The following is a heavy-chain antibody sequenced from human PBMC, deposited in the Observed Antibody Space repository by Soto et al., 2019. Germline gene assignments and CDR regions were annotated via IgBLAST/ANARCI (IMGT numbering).Heavy chain of an antibody. CDR3: AGSGGAVTYYDILTGSQTSGNYYYGMDV. CDR2: IYTSGST. V-gene: IGHV4-4*07. CDR1: GGSISSYY. Sequence: SETQSLTCTVSGGSISSYYWSWIRQPAGKGLEWIGRIYTSGSTNYNPSLKSRVTMSVDTSKNQFSLKLSSVPAADTAVYYCAGSGGAVTYYDILTGSQTSGNYYYGMDVWGQGTTVTVSS. J-gene: IGHJ6*02. D-gene: IGHD3-9*01.